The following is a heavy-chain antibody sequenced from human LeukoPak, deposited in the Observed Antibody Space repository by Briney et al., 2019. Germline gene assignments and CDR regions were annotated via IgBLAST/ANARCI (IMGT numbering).Heavy chain of an antibody. D-gene: IGHD6-13*01. V-gene: IGHV3-30*02. CDR1: GFTFSSYG. Sequence: PGGSLRLSCAASGFTFSSYGMHWVRQAPGKGLEWVAFIRYDGSNKYYADSVKGRFTISRDNSKNTLYLQMNSLRAEDTAVYYCAKEPLPYYSSRYFDYWGQGTLVTVSS. CDR2: IRYDGSNK. J-gene: IGHJ4*02. CDR3: AKEPLPYYSSRYFDY.